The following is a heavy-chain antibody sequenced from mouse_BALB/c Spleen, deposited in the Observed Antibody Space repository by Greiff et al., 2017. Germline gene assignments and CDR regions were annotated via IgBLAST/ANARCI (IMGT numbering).Heavy chain of an antibody. CDR3: ARNYDYDPFAY. D-gene: IGHD2-4*01. Sequence: VQLQQSGPGLVQPSQSLSITCTVSGFSLTSYGVHWVRQSPGKGLEWLGVIWSGGSTDYNVAFISRLSISKDNSKSQVFFKMNSLQANDTAIYYCARNYDYDPFAYWGQGTLVTVSA. V-gene: IGHV2-2*02. CDR1: GFSLTSYG. J-gene: IGHJ3*01. CDR2: IWSGGST.